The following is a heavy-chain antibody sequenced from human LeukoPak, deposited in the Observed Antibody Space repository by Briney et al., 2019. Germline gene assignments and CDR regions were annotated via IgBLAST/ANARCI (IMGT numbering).Heavy chain of an antibody. CDR1: GFTFSSYA. Sequence: GGSLRLSCAASGFTFSSYAMSWVRQAPGKGLEWVSAISGSGGSTYYADSVKGRFTISRDSSKNTLYLQMNSLRAEDTAVYYCAKADSRKMATILTGFDYWGQGTLVTVSS. CDR3: AKADSRKMATILTGFDY. V-gene: IGHV3-23*01. CDR2: ISGSGGST. J-gene: IGHJ4*02. D-gene: IGHD5-24*01.